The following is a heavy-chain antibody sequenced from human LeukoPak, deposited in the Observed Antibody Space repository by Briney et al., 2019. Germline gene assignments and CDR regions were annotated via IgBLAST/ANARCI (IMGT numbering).Heavy chain of an antibody. D-gene: IGHD3-10*01. CDR2: TYYRSKLYD. J-gene: IGHJ3*02. CDR3: ARDKDGFDAFDI. V-gene: IGHV6-1*01. Sequence: SQTLSLTCAISGDSVSSNSAAWKWIRQSPSRGLEWLGRTYYRSKLYDNYALSVKSRITIHPDTSKNQFSLQLSAVSAEDTALYFCARDKDGFDAFDIWGQGTMVTVSS. CDR1: GDSVSSNSAA.